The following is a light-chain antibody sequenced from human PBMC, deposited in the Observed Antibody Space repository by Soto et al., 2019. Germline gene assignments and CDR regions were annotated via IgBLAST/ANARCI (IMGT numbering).Light chain of an antibody. V-gene: IGKV3-11*01. CDR1: QSVSSY. Sequence: EIVLTQSPETMSLSPGERATLSCRASQSVSSYLAWYQQKPGQAPRLLIYDASNRATGIPARFSGSGSGTDFTLTIGSLEPEDSAVYYCQQRSNWPLTFGGGTKVEIK. CDR2: DAS. CDR3: QQRSNWPLT. J-gene: IGKJ4*01.